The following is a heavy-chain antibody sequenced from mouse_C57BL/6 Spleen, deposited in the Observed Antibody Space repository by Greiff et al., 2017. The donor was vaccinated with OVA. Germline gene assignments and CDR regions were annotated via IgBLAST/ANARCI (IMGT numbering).Heavy chain of an antibody. CDR3: ARLRLRAMDY. D-gene: IGHD3-2*02. Sequence: QVQLKQPGAELVKPGASVKLSCKASGYTFTSYWMQWVKQRPGQGLEWIGEIDPSDSYTNYNQKFKGKATLTVDTSSSTAYMQLSSLTSEDSAVYYCARLRLRAMDYWGQGTSVTVSS. V-gene: IGHV1-50*01. J-gene: IGHJ4*01. CDR1: GYTFTSYW. CDR2: IDPSDSYT.